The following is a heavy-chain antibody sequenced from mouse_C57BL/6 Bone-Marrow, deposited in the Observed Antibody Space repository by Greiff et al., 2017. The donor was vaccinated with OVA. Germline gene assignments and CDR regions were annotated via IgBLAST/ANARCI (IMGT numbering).Heavy chain of an antibody. CDR2: IDPENGDT. CDR3: TTSLITTVVATNFDV. V-gene: IGHV14-4*01. J-gene: IGHJ1*03. Sequence: DVQLQESGAELVRPGASVKLSCTASGFNIKDDYMHWVKQRPEQGLEWIGWIDPENGDTEYASKFQGKATITADTSSNTAYLQLSSLTSEDTAVYYCTTSLITTVVATNFDVWGTGTTVTVSS. D-gene: IGHD1-1*01. CDR1: GFNIKDDY.